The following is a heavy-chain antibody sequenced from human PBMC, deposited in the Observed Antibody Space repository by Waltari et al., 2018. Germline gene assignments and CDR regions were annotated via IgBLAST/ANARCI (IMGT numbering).Heavy chain of an antibody. CDR2: INPDGSSI. D-gene: IGHD6-19*01. J-gene: IGHJ4*02. V-gene: IGHV3-74*01. Sequence: EVQLVESGGGLVQPGGSLRVSCAACGFSFINYWLHWVRQAPGTGVGWVSRINPDGSSISHADSVRGRFTITRDNAKNTLYLQMNSLRVDDTAVYYCTRATAVSFDYWGLGTLVTVSS. CDR1: GFSFINYW. CDR3: TRATAVSFDY.